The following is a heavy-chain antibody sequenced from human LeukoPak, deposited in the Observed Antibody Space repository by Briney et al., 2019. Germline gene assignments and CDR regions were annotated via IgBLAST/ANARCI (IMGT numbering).Heavy chain of an antibody. V-gene: IGHV4-39*01. CDR1: GGSISSSSYY. J-gene: IGHJ3*02. CDR3: ARLPRPMIADDAFDI. D-gene: IGHD3-22*01. Sequence: SETLSLTCTVSGGSISSSSYYWGWIRQPPGKGLEWIGSIYYSGSTYYNPSLKCRVTISVDTSKNQFSLKLSSVTAADTAVYYCARLPRPMIADDAFDIWGQGTMVTVSS. CDR2: IYYSGST.